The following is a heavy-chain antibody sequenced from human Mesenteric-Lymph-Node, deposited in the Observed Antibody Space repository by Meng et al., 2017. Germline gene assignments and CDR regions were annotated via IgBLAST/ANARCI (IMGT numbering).Heavy chain of an antibody. V-gene: IGHV3-23*01. J-gene: IGHJ6*02. CDR1: GFTFSSYA. Sequence: GESLKISCAASGFTFSSYAMSWVRQAPGKGLEWVSAISGSGGSTYYADSVKGRFTISRDNSKNTLYLQMNSLRAEDTAVYYCARDILRIFYYGMDVWGQGTTVTVSS. CDR3: ARDILRIFYYGMDV. D-gene: IGHD5/OR15-5a*01. CDR2: ISGSGGST.